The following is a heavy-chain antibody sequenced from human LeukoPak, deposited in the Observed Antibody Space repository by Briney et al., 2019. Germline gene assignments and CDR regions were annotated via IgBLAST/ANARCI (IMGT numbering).Heavy chain of an antibody. CDR3: ERDFRATFGGVMASAFDY. D-gene: IGHD3-16*01. J-gene: IGHJ4*02. CDR1: GGTFSSYA. CDR2: IIPILGIA. V-gene: IGHV1-69*04. Sequence: ASVKVSCKASGGTFSSYAISWVRQAPGQGLEWMGRIIPILGIANYAQHFQGRVTMTRDTSTSTVYMELRSLRSEDTAVYYCERDFRATFGGVMASAFDYWGQGTLVTVSP.